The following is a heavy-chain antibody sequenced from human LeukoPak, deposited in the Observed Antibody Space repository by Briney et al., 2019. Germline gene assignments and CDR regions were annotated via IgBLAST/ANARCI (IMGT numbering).Heavy chain of an antibody. Sequence: GESLKISCKGSGYSFTSYWIGWVRQMPGKGLEWMGIIYPGDSDTRYSPSFQGQVTISADKSISTAYLQWSSLKASDTAMYYCARGRGTRVGYCSSTSCHIPRPFDYWGQGTLVTVSS. J-gene: IGHJ4*02. CDR1: GYSFTSYW. V-gene: IGHV5-51*01. CDR2: IYPGDSDT. D-gene: IGHD2-2*02. CDR3: ARGRGTRVGYCSSTSCHIPRPFDY.